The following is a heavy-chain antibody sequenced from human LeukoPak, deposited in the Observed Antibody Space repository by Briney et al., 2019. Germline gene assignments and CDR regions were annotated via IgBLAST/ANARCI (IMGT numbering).Heavy chain of an antibody. J-gene: IGHJ3*02. CDR2: IYYSGTT. D-gene: IGHD3-22*01. Sequence: SETLSLTCTVSGGSVSSSSYYWDWIRQPPGKGLEWIGTIYYSGTTYYNPSLKSRVTISVDTSRNQFSLKLSSVTATDTAVYYCARMIGDDAFDIWGQGTMVTVSS. V-gene: IGHV4-39*01. CDR1: GGSVSSSSYY. CDR3: ARMIGDDAFDI.